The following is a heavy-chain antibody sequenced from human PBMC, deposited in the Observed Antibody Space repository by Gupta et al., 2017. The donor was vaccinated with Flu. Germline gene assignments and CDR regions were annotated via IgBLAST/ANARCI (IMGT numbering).Heavy chain of an antibody. V-gene: IGHV3-21*01. CDR2: ISRSSSYI. J-gene: IGHJ4*02. CDR3: VRDSGSGMD. Sequence: EVQLVESGGGLVKPGGSLTLSCTISGFTFSDYSMNWVRQAPGKGLEWVSLISRSSSYIYYADSVKGRFTISRDNARSSLQLQMNSLRGEDTAVYYCVRDSGSGMDWGQGTLVTVSS. CDR1: GFTFSDYS. D-gene: IGHD1-26*01.